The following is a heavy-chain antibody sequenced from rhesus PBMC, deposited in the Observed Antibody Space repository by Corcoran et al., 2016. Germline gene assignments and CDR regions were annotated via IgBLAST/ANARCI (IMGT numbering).Heavy chain of an antibody. D-gene: IGHD2-2*01. CDR2: IDDYSAST. Sequence: QVKLQQWGEGLVKPSETLSLTCAVYGGSISGYFWSWIRQPHGKGLGGVGEIDDYSASTNYTPSLKNRVTISKDTSKNQFSLQLSSVTAADTAVYYCARDMPRDVLILLPMGRRFDVWGPGVLVTVSS. CDR1: GGSISGYF. CDR3: ARDMPRDVLILLPMGRRFDV. V-gene: IGHV4-73*01. J-gene: IGHJ5-1*01.